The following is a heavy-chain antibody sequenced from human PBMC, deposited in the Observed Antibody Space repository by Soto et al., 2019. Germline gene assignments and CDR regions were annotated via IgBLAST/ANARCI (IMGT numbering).Heavy chain of an antibody. CDR3: ARGDCSSKSCYTLDWLDP. V-gene: IGHV4-34*01. CDR2: INHSGST. CDR1: GGSFSGYY. Sequence: TSETLSLTCAVYGGSFSGYYWSWIRQPPGKGLEWIGEINHSGSTNYNPSLKSRVTISVDTSKNQFSLKLSSVTAADTAVYYCARGDCSSKSCYTLDWLDPWGQGTLVTVYS. J-gene: IGHJ5*02. D-gene: IGHD2-2*02.